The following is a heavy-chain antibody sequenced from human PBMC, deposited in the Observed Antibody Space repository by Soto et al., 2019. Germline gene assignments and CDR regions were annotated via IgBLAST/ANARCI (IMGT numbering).Heavy chain of an antibody. J-gene: IGHJ4*02. CDR2: ISSSGDST. CDR1: GFTFSDYY. D-gene: IGHD1-7*01. Sequence: QVQVVESGGGLVKPGGSLRISCAASGFTFSDYYMSWIRQAQGKGLERVAFISSSGDSTKYADSVKGRFTISRDNAKNSLYLQLNSLRDEDTAVYYADRGGVKGTTSRGQVYNWGQGTLVTVSS. V-gene: IGHV3-11*06. CDR3: DRGGVKGTTSRGQVYN.